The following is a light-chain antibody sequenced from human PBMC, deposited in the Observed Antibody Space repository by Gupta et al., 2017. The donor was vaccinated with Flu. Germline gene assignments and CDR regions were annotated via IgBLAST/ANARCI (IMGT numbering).Light chain of an antibody. CDR3: QQRYSTRSI. Sequence: DIQMTQSPSSLSASVGDRVTITCRASQSISSYLNWYQQKPGKAPKLLIYAASSLQSGVPSRFSGSGSGTDFTLTISSLQPEDFATYYCQQRYSTRSIFGQGTKLEIK. CDR2: AAS. J-gene: IGKJ2*01. CDR1: QSISSY. V-gene: IGKV1-39*01.